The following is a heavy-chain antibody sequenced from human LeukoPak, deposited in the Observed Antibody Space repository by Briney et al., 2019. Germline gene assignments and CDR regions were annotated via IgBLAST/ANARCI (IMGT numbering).Heavy chain of an antibody. V-gene: IGHV1-2*02. CDR2: MNPNRGDT. Sequence: GASVKVSCKASGYTFTGYYIHWMRQAPGQGLEWMGWMNPNRGDTSYAQKFRGRVTMTRDTPINTAYMELSGLTSDDTAVYYCGRRRIDCSDTGCYVDYWGQGTLVTVSS. CDR1: GYTFTGYY. CDR3: GRRRIDCSDTGCYVDY. J-gene: IGHJ4*02. D-gene: IGHD2-15*01.